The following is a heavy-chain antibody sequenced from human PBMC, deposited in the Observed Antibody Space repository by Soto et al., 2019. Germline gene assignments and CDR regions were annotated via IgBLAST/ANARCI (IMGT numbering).Heavy chain of an antibody. J-gene: IGHJ6*02. CDR1: GFTFSKYG. D-gene: IGHD3-10*01. Sequence: QGQLVESGGGVVQPGRSLRLSCEASGFTFSKYGMQWVRQAPGKGLEWVAVIAYDGYLNYYVDSVKGRFTVARDNSKNTLFLEMNSLRVEDTAVYFCAKDFKVSGSHYGTLNYYYGMDVWGQGTTVTVSS. CDR2: IAYDGYLN. V-gene: IGHV3-30*18. CDR3: AKDFKVSGSHYGTLNYYYGMDV.